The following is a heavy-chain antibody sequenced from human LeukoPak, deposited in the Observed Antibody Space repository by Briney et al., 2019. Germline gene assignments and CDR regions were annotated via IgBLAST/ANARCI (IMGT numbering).Heavy chain of an antibody. CDR1: GGSISSGSYY. J-gene: IGHJ4*02. Sequence: PWETLSLTCTVSGGSISSGSYYWSWIRQPAGKGLEWIGRIYTSGSTNYNPSLKSRVTISVDTSKNQFSLKLSSVTAADTAVYYCARGSHRHSYGDYWGQGTLVTVSS. V-gene: IGHV4-61*02. CDR3: ARGSHRHSYGDY. D-gene: IGHD5-18*01. CDR2: IYTSGST.